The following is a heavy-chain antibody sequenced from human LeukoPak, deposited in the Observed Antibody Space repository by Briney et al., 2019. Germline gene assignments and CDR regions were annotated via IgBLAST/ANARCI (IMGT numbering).Heavy chain of an antibody. Sequence: ASVKVSCKASGYTFTSYDINWVRQATGQGLEWMGWMNPNSGNTGYAQKFQGRVTMTRNTSISTAYMELSSPRSEDTAVCYCARPPEYCSSTSCYRYYYYYGMDVWGQGTTVTVSS. D-gene: IGHD2-2*01. V-gene: IGHV1-8*01. CDR2: MNPNSGNT. CDR3: ARPPEYCSSTSCYRYYYYYGMDV. J-gene: IGHJ6*02. CDR1: GYTFTSYD.